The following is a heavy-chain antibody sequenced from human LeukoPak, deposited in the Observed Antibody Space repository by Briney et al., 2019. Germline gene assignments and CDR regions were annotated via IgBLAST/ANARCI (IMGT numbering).Heavy chain of an antibody. CDR3: ARSVEGYCRGGSCYYYSYYMDV. D-gene: IGHD2-15*01. CDR1: SYTFTNYA. V-gene: IGHV1-18*01. J-gene: IGHJ6*03. CDR2: ISAYNGNT. Sequence: ASVKVSCMASSYTFTNYAFTWVRQAPGQGLEWMGWISAYNGNTNYAQKLQGRVTMTTDTSTSTAYMELRSLRSDDTAVYYCARSVEGYCRGGSCYYYSYYMDVWGKGTTVTVSS.